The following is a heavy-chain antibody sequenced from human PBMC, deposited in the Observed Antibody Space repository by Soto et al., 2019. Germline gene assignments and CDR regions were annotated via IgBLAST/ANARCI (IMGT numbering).Heavy chain of an antibody. CDR2: ISYDGSNK. V-gene: IGHV3-30*18. D-gene: IGHD6-13*01. CDR3: AKPVGSSWYHQDYFDY. CDR1: GFTFSSYG. Sequence: QVQLVESGGGVVQPGRSLRLSCAASGFTFSSYGMHWVRQAPGKGLEWVAVISYDGSNKYYADSVKGRFTISRDNSKNTLYLQMNSLRAEDTAVYYCAKPVGSSWYHQDYFDYWGQGTLVTVSS. J-gene: IGHJ4*02.